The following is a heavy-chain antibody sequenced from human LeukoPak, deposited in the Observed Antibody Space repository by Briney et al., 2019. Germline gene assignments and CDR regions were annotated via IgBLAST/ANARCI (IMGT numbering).Heavy chain of an antibody. V-gene: IGHV1-46*01. J-gene: IGHJ5*02. Sequence: ASVKVSCKASGYTFTSFDFNWVRQAPGQGLEWMGIINPSGGSTSYAQKFQGRVTMTRDTSTSTVYMELSSLRSEDTAVYYCARDRPRARPFDPWGQGTLVTVSS. D-gene: IGHD6-6*01. CDR1: GYTFTSFD. CDR2: INPSGGST. CDR3: ARDRPRARPFDP.